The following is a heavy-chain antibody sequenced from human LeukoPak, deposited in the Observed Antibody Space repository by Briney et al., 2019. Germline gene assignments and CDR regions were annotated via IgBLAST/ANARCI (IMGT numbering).Heavy chain of an antibody. CDR3: ARATYDLGYYYMGV. V-gene: IGHV1-8*01. D-gene: IGHD3-3*01. J-gene: IGHJ6*03. Sequence: ASVKVSCKASGYTFTSYDINWVRQATGQGLEWMGWMNPNSGNTGYAQKFQGRVTMTRNTSISTAYMELSSLRSEDTAVYYCARATYDLGYYYMGVWGKGTTVTVSS. CDR1: GYTFTSYD. CDR2: MNPNSGNT.